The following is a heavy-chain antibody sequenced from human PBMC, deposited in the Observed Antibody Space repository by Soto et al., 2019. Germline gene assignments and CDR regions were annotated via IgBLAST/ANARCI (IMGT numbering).Heavy chain of an antibody. CDR3: AREVVTVTTLGYFDY. V-gene: IGHV1-69*01. Sequence: VQLVQSGAEVKKPGSSVKVSCKASGGTFNTDSITWLRQAPGQGFEWLGGIIPMFGSPTYAPTFQGRVTFAADESTTTVYMELSGLRSDDTAVYFCAREVVTVTTLGYFDYWGQGTLVTVSS. CDR2: IIPMFGSP. CDR1: GGTFNTDS. D-gene: IGHD4-17*01. J-gene: IGHJ4*02.